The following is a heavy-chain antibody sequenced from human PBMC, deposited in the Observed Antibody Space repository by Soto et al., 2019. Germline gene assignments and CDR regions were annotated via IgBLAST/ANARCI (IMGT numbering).Heavy chain of an antibody. V-gene: IGHV4-34*01. D-gene: IGHD3-22*01. CDR1: GGSFGDYY. CDR2: INRSGST. Sequence: SETLSLTCAVYGGSFGDYYWNWIRQPPGKGLEWVGEINRSGSTNYNPSLKSRVTISVDTSKNQFSLKLSSVTAADTAIHYCARGPPRSGGYYYWFXNWGQGTLVXVSS. CDR3: ARGPPRSGGYYYWFXN. J-gene: IGHJ5*02.